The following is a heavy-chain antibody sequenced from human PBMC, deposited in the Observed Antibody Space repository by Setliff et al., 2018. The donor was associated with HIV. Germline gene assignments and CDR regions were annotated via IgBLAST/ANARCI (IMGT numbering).Heavy chain of an antibody. CDR3: ARLYSGSYWGDDAFDI. D-gene: IGHD1-26*01. J-gene: IGHJ3*02. V-gene: IGHV4-59*08. CDR1: GDSMNNFY. CDR2: IYYSGKT. Sequence: PSETLSLTCTVSGDSMNNFYWSWIRQPPGKGLEWIGYIYYSGKTFYSPSLKNRLAISIDTSENQFSLKLSSVTVADTAMFYCARLYSGSYWGDDAFDIWGQGTMVTVSS.